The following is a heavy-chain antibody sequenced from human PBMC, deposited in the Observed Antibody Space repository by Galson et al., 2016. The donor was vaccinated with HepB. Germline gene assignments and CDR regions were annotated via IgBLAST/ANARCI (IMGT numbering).Heavy chain of an antibody. V-gene: IGHV1-69*06. D-gene: IGHD5-18*01. J-gene: IGHJ6*03. CDR3: ATAVDTSMLPSNYYFYYYMDV. CDR1: GDTFIRYG. CDR2: ILPIFGTT. Sequence: SVKVSCKASGDTFIRYGITWVRQAPGQGLEWMGGILPIFGTTDYAQKFQGRVTITADKSTSTAYMELISLRSEDTAVYYCATAVDTSMLPSNYYFYYYMDVWGEGTTVTVSS.